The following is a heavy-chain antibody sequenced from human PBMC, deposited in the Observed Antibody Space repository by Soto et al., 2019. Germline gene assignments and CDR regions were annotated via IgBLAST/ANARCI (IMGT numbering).Heavy chain of an antibody. V-gene: IGHV3-49*03. CDR3: TRDRPGYCSGGSCYSPGY. D-gene: IGHD2-15*01. CDR1: GFTFGDYA. CDR2: IRSKAYGGTT. J-gene: IGHJ4*02. Sequence: PGGSLRLASTASGFTFGDYAMSWFRQAPGKGLEWVGFIRSKAYGGTTEYAASAKGRFTISRDDSKSIAYLQMNSLKTEDTAVYYCTRDRPGYCSGGSCYSPGYWGQGTLVTVSS.